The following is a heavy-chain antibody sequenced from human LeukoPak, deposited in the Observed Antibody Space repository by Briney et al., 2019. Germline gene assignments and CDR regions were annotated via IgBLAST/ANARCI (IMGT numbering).Heavy chain of an antibody. D-gene: IGHD4-17*01. Sequence: SQTLSLTCTVSGGSISSGSYYWSWIRQPAGKGLEWIGRIYTSGSTNYNPSLKSRVTIPVDTSKNQCSLKLSSVTAADTAVYYCARGTVWFDPWGQGTLVTVSS. V-gene: IGHV4-61*02. CDR1: GGSISSGSYY. J-gene: IGHJ5*02. CDR2: IYTSGST. CDR3: ARGTVWFDP.